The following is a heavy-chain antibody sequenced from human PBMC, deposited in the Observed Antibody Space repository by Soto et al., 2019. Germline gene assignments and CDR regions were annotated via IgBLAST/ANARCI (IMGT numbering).Heavy chain of an antibody. D-gene: IGHD6-19*01. V-gene: IGHV4-39*01. Sequence: QLQLQESGPGLVKASETLSLTCTVSGGSITRNNHFWGWIRQSPGKGLEWIGIIQYGGTTNYNPSLKSRVIMSAETSKNQFSLMMNSVTAADTAVYYCARLGSSGWYQGSYFDYWGQGTLVTVSS. J-gene: IGHJ4*02. CDR3: ARLGSSGWYQGSYFDY. CDR2: IQYGGTT. CDR1: GGSITRNNHF.